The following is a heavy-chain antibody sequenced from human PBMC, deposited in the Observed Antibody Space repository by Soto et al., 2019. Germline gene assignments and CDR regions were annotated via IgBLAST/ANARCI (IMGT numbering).Heavy chain of an antibody. Sequence: SETLSLTCTVSGGSSSSGDYYWSWIRQPPGKGLEWIGYIYYSGSTYYNPSLKSRVTISVDTSKNQFSLKLSSVTAADTAVYYCARVTYYYDSSGPPGFDYWGQGTLVTVSS. CDR1: GGSSSSGDYY. CDR2: IYYSGST. V-gene: IGHV4-30-4*01. CDR3: ARVTYYYDSSGPPGFDY. J-gene: IGHJ4*02. D-gene: IGHD3-22*01.